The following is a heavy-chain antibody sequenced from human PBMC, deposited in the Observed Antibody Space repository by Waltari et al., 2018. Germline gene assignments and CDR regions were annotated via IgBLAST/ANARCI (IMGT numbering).Heavy chain of an antibody. J-gene: IGHJ4*02. CDR3: ARDRTAVAGPIGY. Sequence: QVQLVQSGAEVKKPGASVKVSCKASGYNFTGYYMHWVRQAPGQGLEWMGRINPNSGGTNYAQKFQGRVTMTRDTSISTAYMELSRLRSDDTAVYYCARDRTAVAGPIGYWGQGTLVTVSS. CDR2: INPNSGGT. CDR1: GYNFTGYY. D-gene: IGHD6-19*01. V-gene: IGHV1-2*06.